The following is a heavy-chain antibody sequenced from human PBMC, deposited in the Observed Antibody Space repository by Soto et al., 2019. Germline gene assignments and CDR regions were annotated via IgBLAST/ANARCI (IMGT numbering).Heavy chain of an antibody. CDR2: IYHSGST. J-gene: IGHJ4*02. CDR1: GCSMSSGGYS. CDR3: ARVPDY. V-gene: IGHV4-30-2*01. Sequence: TSETLSLTCAVSGCSMSSGGYSWSWIRQPPGKGLEWIGYIYHSGSTYYNPSLKSRVTISVDRSKNQFSLKLSSVTAADTAVYYCARVPDYWGQGTLVTVSS.